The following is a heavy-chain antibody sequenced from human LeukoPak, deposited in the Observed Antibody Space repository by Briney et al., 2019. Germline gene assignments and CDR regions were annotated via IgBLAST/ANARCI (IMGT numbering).Heavy chain of an antibody. D-gene: IGHD5-18*01. Sequence: SETLSLTCTVSGGSISNYYWSWIRQPPGKGLEWIGEINHSGSTNYNPSLKSRVTISVDTSKNQFSLKLSSVTAADTAVYYCARARIQLWWGNWFDPWGQGTLVTVSS. V-gene: IGHV4-34*01. CDR2: INHSGST. J-gene: IGHJ5*02. CDR3: ARARIQLWWGNWFDP. CDR1: GGSISNYY.